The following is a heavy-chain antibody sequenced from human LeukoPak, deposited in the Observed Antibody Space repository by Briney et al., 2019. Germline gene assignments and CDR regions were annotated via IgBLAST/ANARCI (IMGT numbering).Heavy chain of an antibody. J-gene: IGHJ4*02. V-gene: IGHV3-30*04. CDR3: ARDQQRLGLDY. CDR1: GFTFSSYA. CDR2: ISYDGSNK. D-gene: IGHD6-25*01. Sequence: GRSLRLSCAASGFTFSSYAMHWVRQAPGKGLEWVAVISYDGSNKYYADSVKGRFTISRDNSKNTLYLQMNSLRAEDTAVYYCARDQQRLGLDYWGQGTLVTVSS.